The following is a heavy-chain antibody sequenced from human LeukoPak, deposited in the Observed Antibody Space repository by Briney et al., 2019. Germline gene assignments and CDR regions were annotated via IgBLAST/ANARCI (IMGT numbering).Heavy chain of an antibody. J-gene: IGHJ4*02. Sequence: SETLSLTCTVSGDSISRYYWSWIRQPPGKGPECIGYISYSGSTNYNPSLKSRVTISLDTSKNHFSLKLTSVTAADTAVFYCARSQGAYFDYWGQGSLVTVSS. CDR3: ARSQGAYFDY. CDR1: GDSISRYY. CDR2: ISYSGST. V-gene: IGHV4-59*01.